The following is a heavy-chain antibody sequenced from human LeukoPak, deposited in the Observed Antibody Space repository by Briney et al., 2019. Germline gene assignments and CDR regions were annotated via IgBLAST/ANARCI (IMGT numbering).Heavy chain of an antibody. Sequence: GGSLRLSCAASGFTVSTNCMTWVRQAPGKGLEWVAVISYDGSNKYYADSVKGRSTISRDNSKNTLYLQMNSLRAEDTAVYYCAKDIEEWLVKGGGCFDYWGQGTLVTVSS. CDR3: AKDIEEWLVKGGGCFDY. CDR2: ISYDGSNK. D-gene: IGHD6-19*01. CDR1: GFTVSTNC. V-gene: IGHV3-30*18. J-gene: IGHJ4*02.